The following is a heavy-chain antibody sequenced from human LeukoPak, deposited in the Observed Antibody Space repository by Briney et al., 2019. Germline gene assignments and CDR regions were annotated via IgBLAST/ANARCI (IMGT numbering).Heavy chain of an antibody. V-gene: IGHV3-23*01. CDR2: ISGSGGST. Sequence: PGGSLRLSCAASGFTFSSYAMSWVRQAPGKGLKWVSAISGSGGSTYYADSVKGRFTISRDNSKNTLYLQMNSLRAEDTAVYYCAKYQTKAVAGTAGIDYWGQGTLVTVSS. J-gene: IGHJ4*02. CDR3: AKYQTKAVAGTAGIDY. CDR1: GFTFSSYA. D-gene: IGHD6-19*01.